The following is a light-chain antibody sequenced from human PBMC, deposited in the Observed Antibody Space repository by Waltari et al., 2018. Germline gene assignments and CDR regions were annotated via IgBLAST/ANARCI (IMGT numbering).Light chain of an antibody. CDR2: EGN. CDR3: CSYVGGTSWV. Sequence: QSALTQPASVSGSPGQSISISCTGSSSDVGNFLLLSWYQQHPGKAPKFLIYEGNKRHSGLPDRFSGSKSGNTASLTISGLQPDDEADYYCCSYVGGTSWVFGGGTKLTVL. V-gene: IGLV2-23*01. CDR1: SSDVGNFLL. J-gene: IGLJ3*02.